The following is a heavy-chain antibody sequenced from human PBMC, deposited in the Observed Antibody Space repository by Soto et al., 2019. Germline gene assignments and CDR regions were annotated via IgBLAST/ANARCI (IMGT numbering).Heavy chain of an antibody. CDR3: ARDPWITGTTFGYYYYYMDV. J-gene: IGHJ6*03. D-gene: IGHD1-20*01. CDR1: GFTFSSYS. Sequence: EVQLVESGGGLVKPGGSLRLSCAASGFTFSSYSMNWVRQAPGKWLEWVSSISSSSSYIYYADSVKGRFTISRDNAKNSLYLQMNSLRAEDTAVYYCARDPWITGTTFGYYYYYMDVWGKGTTVTVSS. V-gene: IGHV3-21*01. CDR2: ISSSSSYI.